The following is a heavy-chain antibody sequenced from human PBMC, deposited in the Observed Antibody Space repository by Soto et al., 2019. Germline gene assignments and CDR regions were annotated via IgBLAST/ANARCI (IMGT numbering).Heavy chain of an antibody. CDR1: GFTFRNYY. J-gene: IGHJ6*02. Sequence: GGSLRLSCAASGFTFRNYYMSWIRQAPGKGLEWVSYVSSGGNAIYYADSVKGRFTISRDNAKNSLFLQMNSLRDEDTAVYYCARDVAGYLEGLDVWGQGTTVTVSS. CDR2: VSSGGNAI. CDR3: ARDVAGYLEGLDV. D-gene: IGHD1-20*01. V-gene: IGHV3-11*01.